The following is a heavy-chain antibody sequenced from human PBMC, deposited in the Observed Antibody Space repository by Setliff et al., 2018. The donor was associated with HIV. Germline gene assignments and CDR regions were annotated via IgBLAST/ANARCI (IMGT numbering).Heavy chain of an antibody. CDR3: ITDRLPGGGTYYTGFLGY. D-gene: IGHD1-26*01. CDR2: ISSSGSTI. J-gene: IGHJ4*02. CDR1: GFTFSDFY. Sequence: PGGSLRLSCAASGFTFSDFYMTWIRQAPGKGLEWVSYISSSGSTIYNADSETGRFTISRDNAKSSLYLQMSSLRVEDTAVYYCITDRLPGGGTYYTGFLGYWGLGTLVTVSS. V-gene: IGHV3-11*01.